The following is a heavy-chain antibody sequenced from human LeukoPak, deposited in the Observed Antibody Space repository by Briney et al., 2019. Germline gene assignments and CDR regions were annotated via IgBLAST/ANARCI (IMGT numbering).Heavy chain of an antibody. D-gene: IGHD6-19*01. CDR2: ISSNGGST. CDR3: VKDLHSSGWYGAY. Sequence: GGSLRLSCSASGFTFSSYAMHWVRQAPGKGLEYVSAISSNGGSTYYADSVKGRFTISRDNSKNTLYLQMSSLRVEDTAVYYCVKDLHSSGWYGAYWGQGTLVTVSS. V-gene: IGHV3-64D*06. J-gene: IGHJ4*02. CDR1: GFTFSSYA.